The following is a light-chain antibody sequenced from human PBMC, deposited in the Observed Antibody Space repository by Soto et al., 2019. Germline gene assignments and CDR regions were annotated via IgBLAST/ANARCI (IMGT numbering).Light chain of an antibody. CDR3: QHYGRSPPVST. CDR1: QSVYTNY. J-gene: IGKJ2*01. Sequence: EIVVTQSPGTLSLSPGERATLSCRASQSVYTNYLAWYQQKPGQAPRLLIYGASRRATGIPDRFSGSGSETDFTLTISRLEPEDFAVYYCQHYGRSPPVSTFGQGSKLEI. CDR2: GAS. V-gene: IGKV3-20*01.